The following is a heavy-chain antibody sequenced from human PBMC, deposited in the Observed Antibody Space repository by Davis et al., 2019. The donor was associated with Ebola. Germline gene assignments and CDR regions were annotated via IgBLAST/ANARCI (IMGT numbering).Heavy chain of an antibody. CDR2: INHSGST. CDR1: GGSFSGYY. V-gene: IGHV4-34*01. CDR3: ASIVVGPRKGMDV. Sequence: MPSETLSLTCAVYGGSFSGYYWSWIRQPPGKGLEWIGEINHSGSTNYNPSLKSRVTISVDKSKNQFSLKLSSVTAADTAVYYCASIVVGPRKGMDVWGQGTTVTVSS. J-gene: IGHJ6*02. D-gene: IGHD2-2*01.